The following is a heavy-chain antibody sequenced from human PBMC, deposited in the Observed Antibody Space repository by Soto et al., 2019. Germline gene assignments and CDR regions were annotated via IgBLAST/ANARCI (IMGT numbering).Heavy chain of an antibody. CDR3: ARIEDDWYHYYGMDV. Sequence: QVQLVQSGAEVKKPGSSVKVSCKASGHTFSSYTISWVRQAPGQGLEWMGRIIPILGTANYAQKVEGRVTITADKSTTTDYMELSSLRFEDTAVYYCARIEDDWYHYYGMDVWGQGTTVTVSS. D-gene: IGHD3-3*01. CDR1: GHTFSSYT. CDR2: IIPILGTA. J-gene: IGHJ6*02. V-gene: IGHV1-69*08.